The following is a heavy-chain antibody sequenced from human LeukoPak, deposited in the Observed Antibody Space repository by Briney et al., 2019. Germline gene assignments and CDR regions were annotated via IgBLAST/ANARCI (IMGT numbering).Heavy chain of an antibody. CDR3: VKRARLADN. J-gene: IGHJ4*02. CDR2: ISGGSIYI. V-gene: IGHV3-21*06. Sequence: GGSLRLSCAASGFTFSSSTMNWVRQAPGKGLEWVSSISGGSIYIYYADSVKGRFTISRDNGKNSLYLQMNSLRAEDTAVYYCVKRARLADNWGQGILVTVSS. D-gene: IGHD6-6*01. CDR1: GFTFSSST.